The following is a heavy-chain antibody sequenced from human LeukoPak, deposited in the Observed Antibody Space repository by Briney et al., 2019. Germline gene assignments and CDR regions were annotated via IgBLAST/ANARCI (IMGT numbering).Heavy chain of an antibody. V-gene: IGHV3-23*01. CDR2: ISGSGGST. CDR1: GFTFSSYA. D-gene: IGHD3-3*01. Sequence: GGSLRLSCAASGFTFSSYAMSWVRQAPGKGLEWVSAISGSGGSTYYADSVKGRFTISRDNAKNSLYLQMNSLRAEDTAVYYCARADAAIFFGGTYAHAFDMWGQGTMVTVSS. CDR3: ARADAAIFFGGTYAHAFDM. J-gene: IGHJ3*02.